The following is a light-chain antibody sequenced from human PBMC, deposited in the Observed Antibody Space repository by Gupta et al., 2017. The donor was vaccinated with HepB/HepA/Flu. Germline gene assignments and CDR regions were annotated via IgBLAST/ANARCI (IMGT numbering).Light chain of an antibody. CDR3: SSYAGGPLV. J-gene: IGLJ3*02. Sequence: QSALTQPPSAPGPPGQSITISCTGTSSDVGTYNSVSWYQQHPGNAPKVMIYEVNTRPSGVPDRCSCSNSGNTASLTVSGLQAGDDSYYYCSSYAGGPLVFGGGTKLTVL. CDR1: SSDVGTYNS. V-gene: IGLV2-8*01. CDR2: EVN.